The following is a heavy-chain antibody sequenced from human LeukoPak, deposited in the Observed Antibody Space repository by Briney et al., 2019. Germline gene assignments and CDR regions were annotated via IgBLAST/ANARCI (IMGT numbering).Heavy chain of an antibody. Sequence: SETQSLTCTVSGYSISSGYYWGWIRPPPGKGQAWIGCIYHSGSTYYNPSLKSRVTISVDTSKNQFSLKLSSVTAVDTAVYYCARDRAAYYYGSGSHDYWGQGTLVTVSS. CDR1: GYSISSGYY. J-gene: IGHJ4*02. CDR2: IYHSGST. D-gene: IGHD3-10*01. V-gene: IGHV4-38-2*02. CDR3: ARDRAAYYYGSGSHDY.